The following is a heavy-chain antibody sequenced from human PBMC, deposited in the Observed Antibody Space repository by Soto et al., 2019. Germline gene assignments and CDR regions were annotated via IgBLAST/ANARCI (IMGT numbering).Heavy chain of an antibody. CDR3: ARGKMVTDAFDI. D-gene: IGHD5-18*01. CDR2: IIPILGIA. CDR1: GGTFSSYT. V-gene: IGHV1-69*02. J-gene: IGHJ3*02. Sequence: VQLVQSGAEVKKPGSSVKVSCKASGGTFSSYTISWVRQAPGQGLEWMGRIIPILGIANYAQKFQGRVTITADKSTSTAYMELSSLRSEDTAVYYCARGKMVTDAFDIWGQGTMVTVSS.